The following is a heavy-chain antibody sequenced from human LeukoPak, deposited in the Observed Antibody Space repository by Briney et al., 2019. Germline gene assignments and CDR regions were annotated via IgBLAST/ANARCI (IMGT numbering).Heavy chain of an antibody. V-gene: IGHV3-23*01. CDR3: AKGYCSGGNCYQYFDS. CDR1: GFTFSSNS. J-gene: IGHJ4*02. CDR2: INYSGDAT. Sequence: GGSLRLSCAASGFTFSSNSMSWVRQAPGKGLEWVSAINYSGDATYYVDSVKGRFTISRDNSKNTLYLQMNSLRADDTAIYYCAKGYCSGGNCYQYFDSWGQGTLVTVAS. D-gene: IGHD2-15*01.